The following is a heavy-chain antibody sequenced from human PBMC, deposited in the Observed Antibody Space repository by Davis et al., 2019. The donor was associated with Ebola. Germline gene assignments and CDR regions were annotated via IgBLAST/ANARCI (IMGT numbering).Heavy chain of an antibody. CDR2: MNPNSGNT. Sequence: ASVKVSCKASGYTFISYDINWVRQATGQGLEWMGWMNPNSGNTGYAQKFQGRVTMTRNTSISTAYMELSSLRSEDTAVYYCARSYGDFYYYGMDVWGQGTTVTVSS. CDR1: GYTFISYD. V-gene: IGHV1-8*01. CDR3: ARSYGDFYYYGMDV. J-gene: IGHJ6*02. D-gene: IGHD4-17*01.